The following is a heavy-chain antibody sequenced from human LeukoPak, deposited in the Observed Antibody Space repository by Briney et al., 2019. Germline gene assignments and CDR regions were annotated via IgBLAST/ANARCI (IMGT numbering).Heavy chain of an antibody. Sequence: ASVKVSCKASGYTFTNYGISWVRQAPGQGLEWMAWISAYNGNTNYAQNLQGRFTITTDTSTNTAYMQLKSLRVDDTAVYYCARDSRDGYNTYWGQGTLVTVSS. D-gene: IGHD5-24*01. J-gene: IGHJ4*02. CDR2: ISAYNGNT. CDR1: GYTFTNYG. CDR3: ARDSRDGYNTY. V-gene: IGHV1-18*04.